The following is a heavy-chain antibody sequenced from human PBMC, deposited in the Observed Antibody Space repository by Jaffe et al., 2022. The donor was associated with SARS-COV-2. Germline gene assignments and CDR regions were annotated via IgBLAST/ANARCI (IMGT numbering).Heavy chain of an antibody. J-gene: IGHJ6*03. D-gene: IGHD2-21*02. Sequence: QVQLVESGGGVVQPGRSLRLSCAASGFTFSSSAMHWVRQAPGKGLEWVAVISLDGSNKYYADSVKGRFTISRDNSKNTLYLQMNSLKAEDTAVYYCARGPQKSGIVVVTAIRPYYYYYYYMDVWGKGTTVTVSS. CDR2: ISLDGSNK. CDR1: GFTFSSSA. CDR3: ARGPQKSGIVVVTAIRPYYYYYYYMDV. V-gene: IGHV3-30*04.